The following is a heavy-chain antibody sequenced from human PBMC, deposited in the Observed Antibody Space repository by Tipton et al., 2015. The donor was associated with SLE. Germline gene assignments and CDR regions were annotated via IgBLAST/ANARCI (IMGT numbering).Heavy chain of an antibody. V-gene: IGHV4-38-2*02. CDR1: GYSISTNNY. D-gene: IGHD3-9*01. Sequence: TLSLTCTVAGYSISTNNYWGWIRQPPGKGLEWIANIHHFGSAFYNPSLKSRVTISVDTSKNQFSLKLDSVTAADTAVYYCARLVEDAFDIWGQGTVVTVSS. CDR3: ARLVEDAFDI. CDR2: IHHFGSA. J-gene: IGHJ3*02.